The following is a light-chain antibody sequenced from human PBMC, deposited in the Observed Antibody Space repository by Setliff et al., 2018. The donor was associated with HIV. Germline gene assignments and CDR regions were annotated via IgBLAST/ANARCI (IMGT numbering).Light chain of an antibody. J-gene: IGLJ1*01. CDR2: DVS. V-gene: IGLV2-11*01. CDR1: SSDVGGYNY. CDR3: CSYAGSYTSGV. Sequence: QSALTQPRSVSGSPGQSVTISCTGASSDVGGYNYVSWYQQHPGKAPKLMIYDVSKRPSGVPDRFSGSKSGNTASLTISGLQAEDEADYYCCSYAGSYTSGVFXXGTKVTVL.